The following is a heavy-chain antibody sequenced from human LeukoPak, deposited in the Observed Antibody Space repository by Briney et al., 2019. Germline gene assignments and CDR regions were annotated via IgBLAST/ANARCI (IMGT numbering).Heavy chain of an antibody. J-gene: IGHJ4*02. CDR3: ARGTGSVVTAAPTDY. CDR2: INPSGGST. CDR1: GYTFTSYY. V-gene: IGHV1-46*01. Sequence: ASVKVSCKASGYTFTSYYMHWVRQAPGQGLEWMGIINPSGGSTSYAQKFQGRVTMTRDTSTSTVYMELSSLRSEDTAVYYCARGTGSVVTAAPTDYWGQGTLVTVSS. D-gene: IGHD2-21*02.